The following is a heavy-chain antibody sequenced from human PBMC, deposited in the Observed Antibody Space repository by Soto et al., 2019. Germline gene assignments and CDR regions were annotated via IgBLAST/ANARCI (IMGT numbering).Heavy chain of an antibody. J-gene: IGHJ4*02. CDR1: GGSISSYY. D-gene: IGHD3-10*01. Sequence: SETLSLTCTVSGGSISSYYWSWIRQPPGKGLEWIGYIYYSGSTNYNPSLKSRVTISVDTSKNQFSLKLSSVTAADTAVYYCARQMVRGLYYFDYWGKGTPVTVSS. CDR3: ARQMVRGLYYFDY. V-gene: IGHV4-59*01. CDR2: IYYSGST.